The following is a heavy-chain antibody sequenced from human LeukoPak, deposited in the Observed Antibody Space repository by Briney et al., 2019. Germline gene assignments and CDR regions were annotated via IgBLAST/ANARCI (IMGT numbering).Heavy chain of an antibody. J-gene: IGHJ6*02. V-gene: IGHV3-30*18. CDR1: GFTFSRYW. D-gene: IGHD1-14*01. CDR2: TSYDGSNN. Sequence: GGSLRLSCAASGFTFSRYWMSWVRQAPDKGLEWVAVTSYDGSNNYYAESVKGRFTISRDNSKGTLYLRMSSLRAEDTALYYCAKKKTTGYYSYYAMDVWGQGTTVTVSS. CDR3: AKKKTTGYYSYYAMDV.